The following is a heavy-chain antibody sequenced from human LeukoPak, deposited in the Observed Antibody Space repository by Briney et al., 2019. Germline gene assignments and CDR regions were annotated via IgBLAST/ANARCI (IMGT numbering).Heavy chain of an antibody. CDR1: GFTFNIYG. V-gene: IGHV3-30*02. CDR2: IRYDGGNK. Sequence: GGSLGLSCAASGFTFNIYGMHWVRQAPGKGLEWVAFIRYDGGNKYYTDSVKGRFTISRDNSKNTLYLQMDSLRAEDTAVYYCAKDQGGAGTNSDYWGQGTLVTVSS. CDR3: AKDQGGAGTNSDY. D-gene: IGHD1-26*01. J-gene: IGHJ4*02.